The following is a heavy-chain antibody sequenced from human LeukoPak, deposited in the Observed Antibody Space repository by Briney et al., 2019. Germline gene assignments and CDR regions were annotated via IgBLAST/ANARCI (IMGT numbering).Heavy chain of an antibody. Sequence: GGTLRLSCAASGFTFSSYGMSWVRQAPGKGLEWVSAISGSGGSTYYADSVKGRFTISRDNSKNTLYLQMNSLRAEDTAVYYCANGYCSSTSCFPYFFDYWGQGTLVTVSS. CDR1: GFTFSSYG. CDR2: ISGSGGST. CDR3: ANGYCSSTSCFPYFFDY. V-gene: IGHV3-23*01. D-gene: IGHD2-2*01. J-gene: IGHJ4*02.